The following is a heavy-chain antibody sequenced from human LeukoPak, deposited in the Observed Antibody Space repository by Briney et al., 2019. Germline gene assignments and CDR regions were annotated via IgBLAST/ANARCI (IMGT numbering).Heavy chain of an antibody. CDR3: ANEIRPNDY. D-gene: IGHD4-17*01. Sequence: GGSLRLSCAASGFAFSSYAMSWVRQAPGKGLEWVSVISGSSGSTYYADSVKGRFTISRDNSKNTLYLQMNSLRAEDTAVYYCANEIRPNDYWGQGTQVTVSS. CDR2: ISGSSGST. V-gene: IGHV3-23*01. J-gene: IGHJ4*02. CDR1: GFAFSSYA.